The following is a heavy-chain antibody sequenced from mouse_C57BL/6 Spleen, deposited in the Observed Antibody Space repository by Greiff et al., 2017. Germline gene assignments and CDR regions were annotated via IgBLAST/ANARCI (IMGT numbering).Heavy chain of an antibody. CDR3: ARGAYDSNYLFAY. CDR1: GYTFTDYN. Sequence: EVQLQQSGPELVKPGASVKIPCKASGYTFTDYNMDWVKQSPGKSLEWIGDINPNNGGTVYNQKFKGKATLTVDKSSSTAYMELRSLTSEDTAVYYCARGAYDSNYLFAYWGQGTLVTVSA. V-gene: IGHV1-18*01. D-gene: IGHD2-5*01. CDR2: INPNNGGT. J-gene: IGHJ3*01.